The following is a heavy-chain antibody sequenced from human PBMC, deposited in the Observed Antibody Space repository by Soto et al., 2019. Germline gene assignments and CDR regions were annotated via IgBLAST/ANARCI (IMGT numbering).Heavy chain of an antibody. CDR3: ARSRTYYDILTGAIFVY. Sequence: QVQLVQSGAEVKKPGASVKVSCKASGYTFTSYGISWVRQAPGQGLEWMGWISAYNGNTNYAQKLQGRVTMTTDTSTSTAYMELRSLRSDDTAVYYCARSRTYYDILTGAIFVYWGQGTLVTVSS. CDR2: ISAYNGNT. D-gene: IGHD3-9*01. J-gene: IGHJ4*02. V-gene: IGHV1-18*01. CDR1: GYTFTSYG.